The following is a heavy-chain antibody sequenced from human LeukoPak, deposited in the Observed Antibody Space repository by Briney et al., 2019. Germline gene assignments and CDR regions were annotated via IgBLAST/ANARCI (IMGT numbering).Heavy chain of an antibody. CDR1: GYTFTYYA. CDR3: ASGVLRYFDWLLLSESLDY. J-gene: IGHJ4*02. D-gene: IGHD3-9*01. CDR2: INAGNGDT. V-gene: IGHV1-3*01. Sequence: ASVKVSCKASGYTFTYYAIHWVRQAPGQRLEWLGWINAGNGDTKYSQKFQDRVTITRDTSSSTAYMELSSLRSEDTAVFYCASGVLRYFDWLLLSESLDYWGQGTLVTVSS.